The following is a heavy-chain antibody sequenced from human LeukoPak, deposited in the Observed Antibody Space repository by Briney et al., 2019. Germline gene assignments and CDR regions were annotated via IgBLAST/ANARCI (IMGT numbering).Heavy chain of an antibody. CDR2: INSDGSST. J-gene: IGHJ4*02. Sequence: GGSPRLSCAASGFTVRSYWMHWVRQGPGKGLVWVSRINSDGSSTSYADSVKGRFTISRDNAKNTLYLQMNSLRAEDTAVYYCARRAMVRGVPSYHFDYWGQGTLVTVSS. V-gene: IGHV3-74*01. CDR3: ARRAMVRGVPSYHFDY. D-gene: IGHD3-10*01. CDR1: GFTVRSYW.